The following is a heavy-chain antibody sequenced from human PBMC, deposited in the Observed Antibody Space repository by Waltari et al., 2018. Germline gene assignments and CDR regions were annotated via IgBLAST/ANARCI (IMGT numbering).Heavy chain of an antibody. V-gene: IGHV1-69*01. Sequence: QVQLVQSGAEVKKPGSSVKVSCKASGGTFSSYAISWVRQAPGQGLEWMGEIIPIFGTANYAQKFQGRVTIPADESTSKAYMELSSLRSEETAVYYCARDWGGYDILTGYYDYWGQGTLVTVSS. D-gene: IGHD3-9*01. CDR3: ARDWGGYDILTGYYDY. J-gene: IGHJ4*02. CDR1: GGTFSSYA. CDR2: IIPIFGTA.